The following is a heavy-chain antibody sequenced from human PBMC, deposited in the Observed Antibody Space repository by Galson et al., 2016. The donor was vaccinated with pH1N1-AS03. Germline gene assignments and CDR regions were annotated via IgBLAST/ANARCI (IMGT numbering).Heavy chain of an antibody. CDR3: ARVSDGLTGYYDAMDV. Sequence: SVKVSCKASGYTFTSYYIHWVRQAPGQGREWMGIINPNDGKKNYAQRFQGRVTMTRDTSTSTVYMELSSLRSDDTAVYYWARVSDGLTGYYDAMDVWGQGTTVTVSS. CDR1: GYTFTSYY. V-gene: IGHV1-46*01. D-gene: IGHD4/OR15-4a*01. CDR2: INPNDGKK. J-gene: IGHJ6*02.